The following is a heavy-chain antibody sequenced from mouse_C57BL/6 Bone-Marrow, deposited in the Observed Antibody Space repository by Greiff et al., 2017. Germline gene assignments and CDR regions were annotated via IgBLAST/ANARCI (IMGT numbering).Heavy chain of an antibody. CDR1: GYAFSSYW. Sequence: QVQLKESGAELVKPGASVKISCKASGYAFSSYWMNWVKQRPGKGLEWIGQIYPGDGDTNYNGKFKGKATLTADKSSSTAYMQLSSLTSEDSAVYFCAGVREYYFDDWGQGTTLTVSS. J-gene: IGHJ2*01. CDR2: IYPGDGDT. CDR3: AGVREYYFDD. D-gene: IGHD2-1*01. V-gene: IGHV1-80*01.